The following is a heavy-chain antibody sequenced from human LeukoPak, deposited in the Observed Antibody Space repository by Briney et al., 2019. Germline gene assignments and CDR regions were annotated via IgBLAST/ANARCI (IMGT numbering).Heavy chain of an antibody. CDR3: AKGGSYLDY. CDR2: IRYDGNNK. D-gene: IGHD1-14*01. CDR1: GFTFSNYS. Sequence: PGGSLRLSCAASGFTFSNYSIYWVRQAPGKGLEWVTLIRYDGNNKVYADSVKGRITISRDNSKNTVYLQMNSLRAEDTAVYYCAKGGSYLDYWGEGNLVTVSS. V-gene: IGHV3-30*02. J-gene: IGHJ4*02.